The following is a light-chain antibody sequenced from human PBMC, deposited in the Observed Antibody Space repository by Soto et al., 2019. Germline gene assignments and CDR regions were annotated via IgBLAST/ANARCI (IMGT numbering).Light chain of an antibody. CDR1: QTISSW. J-gene: IGKJ1*01. CDR3: QQYNSYLWT. V-gene: IGKV1-5*01. Sequence: DIQMTNSPSTLSGSVGDRVTITCRASQTISSWLAWYQQKPGKAPKLLIYDASSLESGVPSRFSGSGSGTEFTLTISSLQPDDFATYYCQQYNSYLWTFGQGTKVDNK. CDR2: DAS.